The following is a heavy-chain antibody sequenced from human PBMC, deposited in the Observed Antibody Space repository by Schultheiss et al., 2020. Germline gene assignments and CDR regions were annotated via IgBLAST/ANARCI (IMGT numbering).Heavy chain of an antibody. CDR2: IYYSGST. CDR3: ARDIPGYYYYYGMDV. J-gene: IGHJ6*02. Sequence: WVRQAPGKGLEWIGSIYYSGSTYYNPSLKSRVTISVDTSKNQFSLKLSSVTAADTAVYYCARDIPGYYYYYGMDVWGQGTTVTVSS. V-gene: IGHV4-39*07.